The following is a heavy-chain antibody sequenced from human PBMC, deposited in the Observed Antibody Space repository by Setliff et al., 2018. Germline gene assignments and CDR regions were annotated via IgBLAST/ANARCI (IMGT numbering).Heavy chain of an antibody. J-gene: IGHJ5*02. Sequence: ASVNVSRKASGYTSRQSIVSWVRQAPGQGLEWLGWIGVYSGNTYSAQRFQGRVSLTTDESTNTAYLELRGLRSDDTAVYYCMRLVRFCSRTVCQRTSGDEAWGQGTLVTVSS. CDR1: GYTSRQSI. V-gene: IGHV1-18*01. CDR3: MRLVRFCSRTVCQRTSGDEA. CDR2: IGVYSGNT. D-gene: IGHD3-3*01.